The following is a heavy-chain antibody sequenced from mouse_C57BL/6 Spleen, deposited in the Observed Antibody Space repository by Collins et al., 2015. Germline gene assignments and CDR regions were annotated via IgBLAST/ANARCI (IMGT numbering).Heavy chain of an antibody. D-gene: IGHD2-4*01. CDR1: GYTFSSYW. Sequence: QVQLQRSGAELMKPGASVKISCKATGYTFSSYWIEWVKQRPGHGLEWIGEILPGSGSTNYNEKFKGKATFTADTSSNTAYMQLSSLTSEDSAVYYCARALLRRWFAYWGQGTLVTVSA. J-gene: IGHJ3*01. CDR2: ILPGSGST. CDR3: ARALLRRWFAY. V-gene: IGHV1-9*01.